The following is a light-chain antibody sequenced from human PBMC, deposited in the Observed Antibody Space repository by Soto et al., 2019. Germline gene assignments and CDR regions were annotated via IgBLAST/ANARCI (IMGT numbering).Light chain of an antibody. J-gene: IGLJ3*02. CDR1: SSDVGAYNY. CDR3: CSYAGSTNLGV. CDR2: EGS. Sequence: QSVLTQPRSASGSPGQSVTISFTGTSSDVGAYNYVSWYQQHPGKAPKVLIFEGSKRPSGGPDRFTGSKSGHTAALTVYGIQAEDEAGYYCCSYAGSTNLGVFGGGTKLTV. V-gene: IGLV2-8*01.